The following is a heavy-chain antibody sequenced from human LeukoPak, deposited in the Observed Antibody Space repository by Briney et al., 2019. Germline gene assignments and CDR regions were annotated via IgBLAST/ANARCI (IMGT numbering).Heavy chain of an antibody. V-gene: IGHV3-30*18. CDR2: ISYDGSNK. CDR3: AKISRPEAQWRAADY. CDR1: GFTFSSYG. J-gene: IGHJ4*02. D-gene: IGHD6-19*01. Sequence: GRSLRLSCAASGFTFSSYGMHWVRQAPGKGLEWVAVISYDGSNKYYADSVKGRFTISRDNSKNTLYLQMNSLRAEDTAVYYCAKISRPEAQWRAADYWGQGTLVTVSS.